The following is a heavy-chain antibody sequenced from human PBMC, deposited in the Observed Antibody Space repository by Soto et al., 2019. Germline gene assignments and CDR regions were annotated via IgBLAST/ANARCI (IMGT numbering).Heavy chain of an antibody. J-gene: IGHJ5*02. CDR1: GFTFSSYA. CDR3: AKDPTPYYDILTGKVDP. D-gene: IGHD3-9*01. CDR2: ISGRGGST. V-gene: IGHV3-23*01. Sequence: PGGAQRISYAASGFTFSSYAVSWVRQAPGKGLEWVSAISGRGGSTYYADSVKGRFTISRDNSKNTLYLQMNSLRAEDTAVYYCAKDPTPYYDILTGKVDPWGQGTLVTAPQ.